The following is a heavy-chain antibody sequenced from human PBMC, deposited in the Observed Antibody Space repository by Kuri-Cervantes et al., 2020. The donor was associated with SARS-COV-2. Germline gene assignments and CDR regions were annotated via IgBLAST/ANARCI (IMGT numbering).Heavy chain of an antibody. V-gene: IGHV4-61*02. J-gene: IGHJ4*02. CDR3: ARGGGGYCSSTSCYSY. CDR1: GGSISSGSYY. CDR2: IYTSGST. D-gene: IGHD2-2*02. Sequence: SETLSLTCTVSGGSISSGSYYWSWIRQPAGKGLEWIGRIYTSGSTNYNPSLKSRVTISVDTSKNQFSLKLSSVTAADTAVYYCARGGGGYCSSTSCYSYWGQGTLVTVSS.